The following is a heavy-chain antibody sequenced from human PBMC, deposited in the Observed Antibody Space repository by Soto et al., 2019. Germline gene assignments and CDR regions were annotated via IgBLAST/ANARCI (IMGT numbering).Heavy chain of an antibody. J-gene: IGHJ4*02. Sequence: QVQLVESGGAGVQPGTSLRLSCAASGVAFSTYGVHWVRQAPGKGMVWVAILSYDGHNEYYTDSVKGRFTISRDTSRNTLYLQMDRLRADDTAMYYCAKDRGFGEYLFDSWGQGTLVTVSS. V-gene: IGHV3-30*18. CDR3: AKDRGFGEYLFDS. CDR1: GVAFSTYG. CDR2: LSYDGHNE. D-gene: IGHD3-10*01.